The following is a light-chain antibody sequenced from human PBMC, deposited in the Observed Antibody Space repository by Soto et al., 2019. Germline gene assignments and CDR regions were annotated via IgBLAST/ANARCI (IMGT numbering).Light chain of an antibody. Sequence: DIQMTQSPSTLSASVGDRVTITCRASQSIRSWLAWYQQKPGKAPKLLISQASSLESGVPSRFSGSGSGTEFNLTISSLQPDDFSTYYCQQYNSYSRTFGQGTKVEIK. J-gene: IGKJ1*01. CDR3: QQYNSYSRT. CDR1: QSIRSW. V-gene: IGKV1-5*03. CDR2: QAS.